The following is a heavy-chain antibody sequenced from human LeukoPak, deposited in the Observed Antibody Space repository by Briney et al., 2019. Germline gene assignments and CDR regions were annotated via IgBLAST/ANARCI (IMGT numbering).Heavy chain of an antibody. D-gene: IGHD6-13*01. J-gene: IGHJ4*02. CDR3: ARDPYSSSWQFDY. V-gene: IGHV3-48*01. CDR2: ISNTI. Sequence: GGSQRLSCAASGFTFSSYSMNWVRQAPGKGLEWVSYISNTIRYADSVKGRFTISRDNAKNSLYLQMNSLRAEDTAVYYCARDPYSSSWQFDYWGQGTLVTVSS. CDR1: GFTFSSYS.